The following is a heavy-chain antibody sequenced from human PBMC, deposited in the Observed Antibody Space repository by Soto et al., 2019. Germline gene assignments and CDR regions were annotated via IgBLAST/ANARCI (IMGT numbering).Heavy chain of an antibody. D-gene: IGHD3-3*01. Sequence: EVQLVQSGGDLVKPGGSLRLSCAASGFTFYTAWLNWVRQAPGKGLEWVGRIKSKNDGETTDYAAPVKGRFTISRDDSINTLYLQMNSLKTDDTAVYYCVTDTRGSWGQGTLVTVSS. CDR2: IKSKNDGETT. V-gene: IGHV3-15*07. J-gene: IGHJ5*02. CDR3: VTDTRGS. CDR1: GFTFYTAW.